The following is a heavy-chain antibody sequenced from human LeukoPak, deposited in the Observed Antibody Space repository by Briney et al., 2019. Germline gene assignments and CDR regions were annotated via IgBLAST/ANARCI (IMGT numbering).Heavy chain of an antibody. CDR3: VRSVYGSGSRPLWRFDY. Sequence: SETLSLTCAVYGGSFSGYYWSWIRQPPGKGLEWMGEINHSGSTNYNPSLKSRVTISVDTSKNQFSLKLSSVTAADTAVYYCVRSVYGSGSRPLWRFDYWGQGTLVTVSS. J-gene: IGHJ4*02. CDR2: INHSGST. V-gene: IGHV4-34*01. D-gene: IGHD3-10*01. CDR1: GGSFSGYY.